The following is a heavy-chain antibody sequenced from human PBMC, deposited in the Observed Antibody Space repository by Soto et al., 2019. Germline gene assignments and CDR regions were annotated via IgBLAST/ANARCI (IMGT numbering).Heavy chain of an antibody. CDR3: ASVVDTAMVTTDY. CDR2: INHSGST. D-gene: IGHD5-18*01. CDR1: GGSFSGYY. Sequence: TLSLTCAVYGGSFSGYYWSWIRQPPGKGLEWIGEINHSGSTNYNPSLKSRVTISVDTSKNQFSLKLSSVTAADTAVYYCASVVDTAMVTTDYWVHGTLVTVSS. V-gene: IGHV4-34*01. J-gene: IGHJ4*01.